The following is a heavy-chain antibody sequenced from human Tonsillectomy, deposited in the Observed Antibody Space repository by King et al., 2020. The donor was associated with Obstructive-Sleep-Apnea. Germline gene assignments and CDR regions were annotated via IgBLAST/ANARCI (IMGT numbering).Heavy chain of an antibody. J-gene: IGHJ6*02. Sequence: VQLVESGGGLVQPGRSLRLSCAASGFTFDDYAMHWVRQAPGKGLEWVSGITWNSGVIGYADSVKGRFTISRDNAKNSLYLQMNSLRAEYTALYYCAKDLRIGAAGSGYYYYGMDVWGQGTTVTVSS. V-gene: IGHV3-9*01. CDR1: GFTFDDYA. D-gene: IGHD6-13*01. CDR3: AKDLRIGAAGSGYYYYGMDV. CDR2: ITWNSGVI.